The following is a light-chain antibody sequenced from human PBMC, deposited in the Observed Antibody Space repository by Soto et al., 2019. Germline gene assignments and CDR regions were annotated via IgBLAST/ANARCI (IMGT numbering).Light chain of an antibody. Sequence: QAPFFLFSFVGNQGHLPFPGRQGHCNYLNWFQQKPGKAPKLLIYAASSLQSGVPSRFSGSGSGTDFTLTISSLQPEDFATYYCQQSYSTLTFGPGTKVDIK. V-gene: IGKV1-39*01. J-gene: IGKJ3*01. CDR3: QQSYSTLT. CDR2: AAS. CDR1: GHCNY.